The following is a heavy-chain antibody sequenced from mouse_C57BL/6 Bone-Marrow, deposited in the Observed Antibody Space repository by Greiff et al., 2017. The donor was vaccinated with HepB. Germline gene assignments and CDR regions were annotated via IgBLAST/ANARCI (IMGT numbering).Heavy chain of an antibody. J-gene: IGHJ3*01. V-gene: IGHV5-9*01. Sequence: EVQVVESGGGLVKPGGSPKLSCAASGFTFSSYTMSWVRQTPEKRLEWVATISGGGGNTYYPDSVKGRFTISRDNAKNTLYLQMSSLRSEDTALYYCARPSDYDYDGAWFAYWGQGTLVTVSA. CDR1: GFTFSSYT. D-gene: IGHD2-4*01. CDR3: ARPSDYDYDGAWFAY. CDR2: ISGGGGNT.